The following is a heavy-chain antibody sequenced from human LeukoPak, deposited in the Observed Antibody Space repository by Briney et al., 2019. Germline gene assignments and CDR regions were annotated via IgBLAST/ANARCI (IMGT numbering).Heavy chain of an antibody. V-gene: IGHV1-24*01. CDR3: ARDGGTSMDIRP. D-gene: IGHD2-2*03. CDR1: GYTLTELS. Sequence: GASVKVSCKVSGYTLTELSMHWVRQAPGKGLEWMGGFDPEDGETIYAQKFQGRVTMTRDTSTSTVYMELSSLRSEDTAVYYCARDGGTSMDIRPWGQGTLVTVSS. J-gene: IGHJ4*02. CDR2: FDPEDGET.